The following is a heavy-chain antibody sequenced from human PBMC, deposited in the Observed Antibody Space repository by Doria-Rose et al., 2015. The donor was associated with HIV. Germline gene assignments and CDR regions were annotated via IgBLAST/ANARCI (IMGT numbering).Heavy chain of an antibody. CDR2: IFSDDER. Sequence: QVTLKESGPVLVKPTETLTLTCTVSGVSLSSPGMGVSWIRQPPVKALEWLANIFSDDERSYRTSLKSRLTISSGTSKSQVVLTMADMDPVDTATYYCARIKSSRWYHKYYFDFWGQGTLVIVSA. D-gene: IGHD6-13*01. CDR3: ARIKSSRWYHKYYFDF. V-gene: IGHV2-26*01. J-gene: IGHJ4*02. CDR1: GVSLSSPGMG.